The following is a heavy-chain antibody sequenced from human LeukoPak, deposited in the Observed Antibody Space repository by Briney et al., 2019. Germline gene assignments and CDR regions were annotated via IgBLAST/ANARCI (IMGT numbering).Heavy chain of an antibody. V-gene: IGHV4-30-2*01. CDR3: ARDPGYCSGGSCNYYYGVDV. CDR2: IYHSGST. J-gene: IGHJ6*04. CDR1: GGSISSGGYS. D-gene: IGHD2-15*01. Sequence: SETLSLTCAVSGGSISSGGYSWSWIRQPPGKGLEWIGYIYHSGSTYYNPSLKSRVTISVDRSKNQFSLKLSSVTAADTAVYYCARDPGYCSGGSCNYYYGVDVWGKGTTVTVSS.